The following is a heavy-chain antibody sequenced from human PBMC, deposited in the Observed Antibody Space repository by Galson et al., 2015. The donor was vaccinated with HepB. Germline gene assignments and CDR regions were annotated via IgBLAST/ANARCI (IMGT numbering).Heavy chain of an antibody. CDR3: ARGRGDIGGYYAFDY. CDR2: VSSSSIYK. V-gene: IGHV3-21*01. J-gene: IGHJ4*02. Sequence: SLRLSCAASGFTFSTYSLNWARQAPGKGLEWVSAVSSSSIYKYYADSVKGRSTISRDNAKSSLYVQMNNLRVEDTAVYYCARGRGDIGGYYAFDYWGKGALVTVSS. CDR1: GFTFSTYS. D-gene: IGHD3-22*01.